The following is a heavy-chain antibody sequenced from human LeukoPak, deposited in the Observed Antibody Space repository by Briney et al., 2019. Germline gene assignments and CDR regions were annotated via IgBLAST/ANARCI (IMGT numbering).Heavy chain of an antibody. D-gene: IGHD2-21*01. CDR2: ISHDGSNI. Sequence: GGSLRLSCAASGFTFYNYGMHWVRQAPGKGLEWVAVISHDGSNIHYGDSVKGRFTISRDNSKDTLYLQMNSLRVEDTAVYYCAKDPYRVVVATGNYLDPWGQGTLVTVSA. J-gene: IGHJ5*02. CDR3: AKDPYRVVVATGNYLDP. V-gene: IGHV3-30*18. CDR1: GFTFYNYG.